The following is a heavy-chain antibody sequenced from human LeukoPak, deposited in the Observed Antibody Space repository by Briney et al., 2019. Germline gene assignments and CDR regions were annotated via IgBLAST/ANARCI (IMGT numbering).Heavy chain of an antibody. CDR2: INHSGST. D-gene: IGHD3-22*01. J-gene: IGHJ4*02. Sequence: SETLSLTCAVYGVSFSGYYWSWIRQPPGKGLEWIGEINHSGSTNYNPSLKSRVTISVDTSKNEFSLKLSSVTAADTAVYYCARGDYYDSRDLGYWGQGTLVTVSS. CDR3: ARGDYYDSRDLGY. CDR1: GVSFSGYY. V-gene: IGHV4-34*01.